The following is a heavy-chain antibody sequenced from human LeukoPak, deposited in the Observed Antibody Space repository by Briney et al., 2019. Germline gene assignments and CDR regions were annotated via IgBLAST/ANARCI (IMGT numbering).Heavy chain of an antibody. J-gene: IGHJ3*02. CDR3: AKELRPNDN. Sequence: PGRSLRLSCAASGFTFSSYAMHWVRQAPGKGLEWVAVISYDGSNKYYADSVKGRFTLSRDNSMDTLYLQMNSLRVEDTAVYYCAKELRPNDNWGQGTMVTVSS. CDR2: ISYDGSNK. D-gene: IGHD2-15*01. V-gene: IGHV3-30-3*01. CDR1: GFTFSSYA.